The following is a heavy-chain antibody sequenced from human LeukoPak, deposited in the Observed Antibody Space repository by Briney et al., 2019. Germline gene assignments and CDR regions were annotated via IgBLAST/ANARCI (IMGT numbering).Heavy chain of an antibody. CDR2: ISSSSSYI. CDR1: GFTFSSYS. CDR3: ARDGVVGATDYMDV. Sequence: PGGSLRLSCAASGFTFSSYSMNWVRQAPGKGLEWVSSISSSSSYIYYADSVKGRFTISRDNAKNSLYLQMNSLRAEDTAVYYCARDGVVGATDYMDVWGKGTTVTVSS. D-gene: IGHD1-26*01. J-gene: IGHJ6*03. V-gene: IGHV3-21*01.